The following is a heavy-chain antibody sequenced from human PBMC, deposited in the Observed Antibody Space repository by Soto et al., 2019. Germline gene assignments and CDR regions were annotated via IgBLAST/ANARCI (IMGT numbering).Heavy chain of an antibody. CDR3: ARDGGSRYYFDY. Sequence: GGSLRLSCAASGFTVSSNYMSWVRQAPGKGLEWVSVIYSGGSTCYADSVKGRFTISRDNSKNTLYLQMNSLRAEDTAVYYCARDGGSRYYFDYWGQGTLVTVSS. CDR2: IYSGGST. J-gene: IGHJ4*02. CDR1: GFTVSSNY. V-gene: IGHV3-66*01. D-gene: IGHD3-16*01.